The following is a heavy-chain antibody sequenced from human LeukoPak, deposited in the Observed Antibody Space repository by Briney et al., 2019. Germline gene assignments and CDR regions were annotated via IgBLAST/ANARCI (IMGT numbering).Heavy chain of an antibody. CDR1: GGSISSSPYY. D-gene: IGHD6-19*01. V-gene: IGHV4-39*07. J-gene: IGHJ5*02. CDR2: IYYSGST. Sequence: PSETLSLTCTVSGGSISSSPYYWGWIRQPPGKGLEWIGSIYYSGSTYYNPSLKSRVTISVDTSKNQFSLKLSSVTAADTAVYYCARVKVFGSGWYWFDPWGQGTLVTVSS. CDR3: ARVKVFGSGWYWFDP.